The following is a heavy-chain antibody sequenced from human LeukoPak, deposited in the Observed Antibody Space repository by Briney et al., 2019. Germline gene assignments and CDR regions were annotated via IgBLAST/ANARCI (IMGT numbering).Heavy chain of an antibody. D-gene: IGHD3-22*01. CDR3: TKTTTGYSSGQYPGWPADH. V-gene: IGHV3-23*01. CDR1: GFTFNNYA. Sequence: PGGSLRLSCTASGFTFNNYAMYWVPQAPRKGLEWVAGIFGSGGSAHYADTLKGRFTISRDNSKNKVSLQMDSLRGEDPALYYCTKTTTGYSSGQYPGWPADHWGQGALVTVSS. J-gene: IGHJ4*02. CDR2: IFGSGGSA.